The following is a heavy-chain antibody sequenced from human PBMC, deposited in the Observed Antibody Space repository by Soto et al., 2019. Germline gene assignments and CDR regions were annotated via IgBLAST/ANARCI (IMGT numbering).Heavy chain of an antibody. V-gene: IGHV4-59*01. D-gene: IGHD4-17*01. CDR1: GGSISTYY. CDR2: IYYSGST. J-gene: IGHJ4*02. CDR3: ARSVLRSVTPSADFDY. Sequence: SETLSLTCTVSGGSISTYYWSWIRQPPGKGLEWIGYIYYSGSTNYNPSLKSRVTISVDTSKNQFSLKLSSVTAADTAVYYCARSVLRSVTPSADFDYWGQGTLVTVSS.